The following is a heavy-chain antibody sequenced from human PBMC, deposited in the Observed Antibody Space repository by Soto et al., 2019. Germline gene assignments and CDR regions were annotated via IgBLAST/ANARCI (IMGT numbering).Heavy chain of an antibody. CDR1: GFTFSVHY. Sequence: VQLVDSGGDLVQPAGSLRLACAASGFTFSVHYMDWVRQAPGKGREGVAVISYDGSNKYYAESVKGRFTISRDNSKNTLYLQMNSLTAEDTAVYYCAHTGDCSNTNYYYAFDMWGQGTMVTVSS. CDR2: ISYDGSNK. D-gene: IGHD2-2*01. J-gene: IGHJ3*02. V-gene: IGHV3-30-3*01. CDR3: AHTGDCSNTNYYYAFDM.